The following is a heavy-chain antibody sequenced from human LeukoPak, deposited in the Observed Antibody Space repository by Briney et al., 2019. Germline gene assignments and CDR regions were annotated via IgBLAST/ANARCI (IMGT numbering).Heavy chain of an antibody. CDR1: GFTFSIYA. Sequence: GGSLRLSCAASGFTFSIYAMSWVRQAPGKGLEWVSVIRGSGGSTYYADSVKGRFTISRDNSKNTVYLQVNSLRAEDTAVYYCAKDNGDAVGYFDYWGQGTLVIVSS. J-gene: IGHJ4*02. CDR2: IRGSGGST. V-gene: IGHV3-23*01. D-gene: IGHD4-17*01. CDR3: AKDNGDAVGYFDY.